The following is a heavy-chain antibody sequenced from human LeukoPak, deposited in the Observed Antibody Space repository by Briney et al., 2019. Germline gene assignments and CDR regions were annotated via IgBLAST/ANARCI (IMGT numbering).Heavy chain of an antibody. J-gene: IGHJ4*02. CDR1: EYTFTGYV. D-gene: IGHD3-22*01. V-gene: IGHV1-2*02. CDR2: INPNSGGT. CDR3: TRGERLTLNHYDSSGYDYLEDY. Sequence: ASVKVSCKASEYTFTGYVMHWVRQAPGQGLEWMGWINPNSGGTNSAQKFQGRVSMTRDTSISTVYMELSSLRSDDTAVYYCTRGERLTLNHYDSSGYDYLEDYWGQGTLVTVSS.